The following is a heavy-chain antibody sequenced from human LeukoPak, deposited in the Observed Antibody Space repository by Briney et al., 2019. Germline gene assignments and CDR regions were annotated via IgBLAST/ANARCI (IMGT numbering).Heavy chain of an antibody. Sequence: PGGSLRLSCAASGFTLSNYGMHWVRQAPGKGLEWVAVIWYNGTNKQYVDSVKGRFTISRDNSENTLHLQMNSLRDEDTAVYYCARESSLTGAYFDWWGQGTLVTVSS. CDR1: GFTLSNYG. D-gene: IGHD3-10*01. V-gene: IGHV3-33*01. CDR2: IWYNGTNK. CDR3: ARESSLTGAYFDW. J-gene: IGHJ4*02.